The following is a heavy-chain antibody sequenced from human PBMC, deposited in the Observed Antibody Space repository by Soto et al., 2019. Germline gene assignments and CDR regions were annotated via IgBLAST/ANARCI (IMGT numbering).Heavy chain of an antibody. CDR1: SDSIAGENW. V-gene: IGHV4-4*02. CDR3: ARVFSSGSGWMYYFDF. Sequence: QVQLQESGPGLVKPSETLSLTCTVSSDSIAGENWWRWVRQPPGLGLEWIGEVFHTGATNYNPSLKTRVTMEVDKSKNQFSLKLISATAADTAGYYCARVFSSGSGWMYYFDFWGQGTLVSVSS. J-gene: IGHJ4*02. D-gene: IGHD6-19*01. CDR2: VFHTGAT.